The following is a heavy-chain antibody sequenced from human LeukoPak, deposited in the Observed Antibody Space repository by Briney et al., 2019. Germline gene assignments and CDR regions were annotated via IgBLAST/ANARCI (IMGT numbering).Heavy chain of an antibody. CDR2: MNPNSGNT. CDR1: GYTFTSYD. Sequence: ASVKVSCKASGYTFTSYDISWVREATGQGLEWMGWMNPNSGNTGYAQKFQDRVTMTRNNSISTAYMELSSLTSEDTAVYYCARRPSYHEYSSDFYGVRRDWFDPWGQGTLVTVSS. CDR3: ARRPSYHEYSSDFYGVRRDWFDP. J-gene: IGHJ5*02. V-gene: IGHV1-8*01. D-gene: IGHD3-22*01.